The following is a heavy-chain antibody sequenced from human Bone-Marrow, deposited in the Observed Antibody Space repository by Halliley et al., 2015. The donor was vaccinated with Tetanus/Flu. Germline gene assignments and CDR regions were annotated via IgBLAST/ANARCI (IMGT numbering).Heavy chain of an antibody. CDR3: AKDGRGVVVPGEYCQR. Sequence: SLRLSCAASGFPFSNSGMHWVRQAPGKGLEWVAVISSDGSNKCFADSVEGRFTISRDNSKNTLSLQMNSLRAEDTAVYYCAKDGRGVVVPGEYCQRRGQGALVPVSS. CDR2: ISSDGSNK. J-gene: IGHJ1*01. CDR1: GFPFSNSG. D-gene: IGHD2-21*02. V-gene: IGHV3-30*18.